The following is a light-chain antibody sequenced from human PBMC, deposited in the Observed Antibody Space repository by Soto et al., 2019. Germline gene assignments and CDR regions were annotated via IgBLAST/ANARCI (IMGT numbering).Light chain of an antibody. V-gene: IGKV3D-20*01. CDR3: QQSRSSPIT. CDR2: DAS. Sequence: EIVLAHSPATLSLCPWDIATLSCGASQSVSRSYLAWYQQKPGLAPRLIIYDASTRATGIPDRFSGSGSGTDFTLTISRLEPEDFAVYYRQQSRSSPITFGQGTRLEIK. CDR1: QSVSRSY. J-gene: IGKJ5*01.